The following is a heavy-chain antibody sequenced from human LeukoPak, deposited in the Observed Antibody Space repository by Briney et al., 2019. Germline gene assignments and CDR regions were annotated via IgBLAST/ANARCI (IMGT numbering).Heavy chain of an antibody. CDR3: ARDVSGGAKVDY. J-gene: IGHJ4*02. Sequence: SETLSLTCTVSGGSISSSSYYWGWIRQPPGKGLEWIGSIYYSGSTYYNPSLKSRVTISVDTSKNQFSLKLSSVTAADTAVYYCARDVSGGAKVDYWGQGTLVTVSS. CDR1: GGSISSSSYY. V-gene: IGHV4-39*07. D-gene: IGHD1-26*01. CDR2: IYYSGST.